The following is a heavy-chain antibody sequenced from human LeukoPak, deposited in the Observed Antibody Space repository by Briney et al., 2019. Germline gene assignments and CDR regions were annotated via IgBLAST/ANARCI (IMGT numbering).Heavy chain of an antibody. Sequence: SSETLSLTCTVSGGSISSGDYYWSWIRQPPGKGLEWIGYIYYSGSTYYNPSLKSRVTISVDTSKNQFSLKLSSVTAADMAVYYCARDPRGYGDYGAWGQGTLVTVSS. J-gene: IGHJ5*02. V-gene: IGHV4-30-4*01. CDR1: GGSISSGDYY. CDR3: ARDPRGYGDYGA. D-gene: IGHD4-17*01. CDR2: IYYSGST.